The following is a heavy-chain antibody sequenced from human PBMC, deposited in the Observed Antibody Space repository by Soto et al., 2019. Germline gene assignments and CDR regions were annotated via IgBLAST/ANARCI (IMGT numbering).Heavy chain of an antibody. CDR2: TYYRSTWYN. Sequence: SHTLSLTCAISGDSVSSNSAAWNWIRQSPSRGLEWLASTYYRSTWYNDYAVSVKSRKTINPDTYKNQFSLQLNTVTPGDRVGYYCARDNCTHSEYSYYYGMAVWGQGTTVTVSS. J-gene: IGHJ6*02. V-gene: IGHV6-1*01. D-gene: IGHD1-20*01. CDR3: ARDNCTHSEYSYYYGMAV. CDR1: GDSVSSNSAA.